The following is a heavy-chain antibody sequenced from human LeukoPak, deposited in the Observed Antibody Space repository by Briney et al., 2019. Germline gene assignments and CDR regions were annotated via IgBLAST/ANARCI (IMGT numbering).Heavy chain of an antibody. CDR2: IKQDGSET. J-gene: IGHJ4*02. Sequence: GGSLRLSCAASGFTFSNYWLSWFRQAPGKGLEWVANIKQDGSETYYVDSVKGRFIVSRDNAKNSLYLHMSSLRADDTAVYYCARVSAIWSGYYRDYWGQGTLVTVSS. V-gene: IGHV3-7*04. CDR3: ARVSAIWSGYYRDY. CDR1: GFTFSNYW. D-gene: IGHD3-3*01.